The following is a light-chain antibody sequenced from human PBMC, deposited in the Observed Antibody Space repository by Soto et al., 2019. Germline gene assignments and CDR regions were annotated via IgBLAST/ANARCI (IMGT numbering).Light chain of an antibody. V-gene: IGLV2-14*02. CDR3: GSYTGSITYV. CDR1: NSDLGTYNL. Sequence: QSVLTQPASVSGSPGQSITISCTGTNSDLGTYNLVSWYQQHPGKAPILMIYEVTNRPSGVSNRFSGSKSGNTASLTISGLQVEDEAEYYCGSYTGSITYVFGTGTKVTVL. CDR2: EVT. J-gene: IGLJ1*01.